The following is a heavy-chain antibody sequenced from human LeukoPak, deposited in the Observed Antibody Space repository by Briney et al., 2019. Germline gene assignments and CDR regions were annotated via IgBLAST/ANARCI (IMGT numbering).Heavy chain of an antibody. D-gene: IGHD3-22*01. CDR3: ARESSSGYYAFDI. Sequence: SETLSLTCTVSGGSISSYYWSWIRQPPGKGLEWIGYIYYSGSTNYNPSLKSRVTISVDTSKNQFSLKLSSVTAADTAVYYCARESSSGYYAFDIWGQGTMVTVSS. CDR2: IYYSGST. V-gene: IGHV4-59*12. J-gene: IGHJ3*02. CDR1: GGSISSYY.